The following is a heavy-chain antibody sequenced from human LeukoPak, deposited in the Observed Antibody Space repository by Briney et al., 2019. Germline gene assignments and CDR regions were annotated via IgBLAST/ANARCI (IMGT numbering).Heavy chain of an antibody. D-gene: IGHD6-19*01. Sequence: GGSLRLSCAASGFTFSSYAMSWVRQAPGKGLEWVSAISGSGGSTYYVDSVKGRFTISRDNSKNTLYLQMNSLRAEDTAVYYCAKSVAGTSATYGMDVWGQGTTVTVSS. CDR3: AKSVAGTSATYGMDV. CDR2: ISGSGGST. CDR1: GFTFSSYA. J-gene: IGHJ6*02. V-gene: IGHV3-23*01.